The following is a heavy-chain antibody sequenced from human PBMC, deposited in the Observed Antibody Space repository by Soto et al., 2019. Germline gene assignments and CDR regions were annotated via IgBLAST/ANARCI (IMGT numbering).Heavy chain of an antibody. CDR3: ARGAVGIAVADTSVYNWFDP. CDR1: GGSISSSNW. V-gene: IGHV4-4*02. J-gene: IGHJ5*02. D-gene: IGHD6-19*01. CDR2: IYHSGST. Sequence: SETLSLTCAVSGGSISSSNWWSWVRQPPGKGLEWIGEIYHSGSTNYNPSLKSRVTISVDKSKNQFSLKLSSVTAADTAVYYCARGAVGIAVADTSVYNWFDPWGQGTLVTVSS.